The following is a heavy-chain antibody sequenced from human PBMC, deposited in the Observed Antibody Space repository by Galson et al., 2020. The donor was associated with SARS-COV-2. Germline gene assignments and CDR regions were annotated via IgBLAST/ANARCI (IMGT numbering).Heavy chain of an antibody. CDR3: AVETDPIWYYFDY. Sequence: HGESLKISCKGSRNSFRKYWISWVRQRPGKGLEWMGRIDPRDSATYYSPSFQGHVTISADKSLSTSYLQWNSLKASDTAVYYCAVETDPIWYYFDYWGQGTLVTVSS. V-gene: IGHV5-10-1*01. D-gene: IGHD3-16*01. CDR1: RNSFRKYW. J-gene: IGHJ4*02. CDR2: IDPRDSAT.